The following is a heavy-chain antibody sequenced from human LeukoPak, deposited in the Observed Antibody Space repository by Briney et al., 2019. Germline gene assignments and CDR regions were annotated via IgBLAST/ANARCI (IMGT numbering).Heavy chain of an antibody. Sequence: ASVKVSCKASGYTFTSYGISWVRQAPGQRLEWMGWISAYNGNTNYAQKLQGRVTMTTDTSTSTAYMELRSLRSDDTAVYYCARERKVTRFKYYYYYGMDVWGQGTTVTVSS. D-gene: IGHD2-21*02. CDR1: GYTFTSYG. V-gene: IGHV1-18*01. J-gene: IGHJ6*02. CDR3: ARERKVTRFKYYYYYGMDV. CDR2: ISAYNGNT.